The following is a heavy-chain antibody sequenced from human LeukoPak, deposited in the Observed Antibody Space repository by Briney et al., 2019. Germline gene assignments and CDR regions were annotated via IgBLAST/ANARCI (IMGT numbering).Heavy chain of an antibody. CDR1: GFTLGTFD. J-gene: IGHJ4*02. V-gene: IGHV3-23*01. D-gene: IGHD2-2*03. Sequence: GGSLRLSCAASGFTLGTFDMSWVRQAPGKGLEWVSTLACLDASCTEYYSDSVKGRFSISRDKSKSTLSLQVNSLRVEDTAMYYCVMDSEGSFDYWGQGTLVTVSS. CDR2: LACLDASCTE. CDR3: VMDSEGSFDY.